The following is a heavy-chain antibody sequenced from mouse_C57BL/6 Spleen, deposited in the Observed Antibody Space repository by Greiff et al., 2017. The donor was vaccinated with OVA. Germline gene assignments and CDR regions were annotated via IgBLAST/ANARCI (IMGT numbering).Heavy chain of an antibody. CDR2: IYPGDGDT. Sequence: VKLVESGAELVKPGASVKISCKASGYAFSSYWMNWVKQRPGTGLEWIGQIYPGDGDTNYNGKFKGKATLTADKSSSTAYMQLSSLTSEDSAVYFCARGGTRGFAYWGQGTLVTVSA. J-gene: IGHJ3*01. D-gene: IGHD3-3*01. CDR3: ARGGTRGFAY. CDR1: GYAFSSYW. V-gene: IGHV1-80*01.